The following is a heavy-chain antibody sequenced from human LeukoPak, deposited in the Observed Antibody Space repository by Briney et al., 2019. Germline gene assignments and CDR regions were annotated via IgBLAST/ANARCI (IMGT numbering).Heavy chain of an antibody. CDR1: GGSISSYY. CDR2: IYYSGST. CDR3: AREGVYSSPFDY. J-gene: IGHJ4*02. V-gene: IGHV4-59*01. Sequence: SETLSLTCTVSGGSISSYYWSWIRQPPGMGLEWIGYIYYSGSTNYNPSLKSRVTISVDTSKNQFSLKLSSVTAADTAVYYCAREGVYSSPFDYWGQGTLVTLSS. D-gene: IGHD6-13*01.